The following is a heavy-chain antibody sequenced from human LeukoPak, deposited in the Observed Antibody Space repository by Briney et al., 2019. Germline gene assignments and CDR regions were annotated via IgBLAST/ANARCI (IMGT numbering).Heavy chain of an antibody. Sequence: ASVKVSCKASGYTFTSYSMHWVRQAPGQGLEWMGVINPSGGSTRYAQKFQGRVTVTRDTSTSTVYLELRSLRSEDTAVYDCARLSVLGAFDIWGQGTMVTVSS. D-gene: IGHD7-27*01. CDR1: GYTFTSYS. CDR3: ARLSVLGAFDI. V-gene: IGHV1-46*01. J-gene: IGHJ3*02. CDR2: INPSGGST.